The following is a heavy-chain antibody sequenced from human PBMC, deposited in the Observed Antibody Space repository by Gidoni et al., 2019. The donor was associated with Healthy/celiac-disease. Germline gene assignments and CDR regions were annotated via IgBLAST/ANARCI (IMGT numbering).Heavy chain of an antibody. J-gene: IGHJ4*02. CDR2: IRSKANSYAT. D-gene: IGHD2-21*02. V-gene: IGHV3-73*02. CDR3: TRHGGGDVYPDY. Sequence: EVQLVESGGGLVQPGVSLKLSCAASGFTFSGSAMHWVRQASGKGLEWVGRIRSKANSYATAYAASVKGRFTISRDDSKNTAYLQMNSLKTEDTAVYYCTRHGGGDVYPDYWGQGTLVTVSS. CDR1: GFTFSGSA.